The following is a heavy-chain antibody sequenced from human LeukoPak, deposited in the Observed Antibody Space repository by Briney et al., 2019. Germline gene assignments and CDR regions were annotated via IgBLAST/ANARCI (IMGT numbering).Heavy chain of an antibody. J-gene: IGHJ4*02. V-gene: IGHV4-4*07. D-gene: IGHD4-17*01. CDR1: GGSISSYY. CDR2: IYTSGST. Sequence: SETLSLTCTVSGGSISSYYWSWIRQPAGKGLEWIGRIYTSGSTNYNPSLKSRVTMSVDTSKNQFSLKLSSVTAADTVVYYCARESSHGDPVDYWGQGTLVTVSS. CDR3: ARESSHGDPVDY.